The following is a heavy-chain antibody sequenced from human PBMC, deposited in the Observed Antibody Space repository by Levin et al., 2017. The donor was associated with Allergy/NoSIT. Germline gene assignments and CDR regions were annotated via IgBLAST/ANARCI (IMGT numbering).Heavy chain of an antibody. Sequence: GESLKISCAASGFTFSTYGMHWVRQAPGKGLEWVAIIWYDGSNKFHADSVKGRFTISRDNSKNTLYLQMNSLRVEDTAVYYCARDRGSSSTAGYYFDYWGQGTLVTVSS. V-gene: IGHV3-33*01. D-gene: IGHD6-6*01. CDR2: IWYDGSNK. CDR3: ARDRGSSSTAGYYFDY. J-gene: IGHJ4*02. CDR1: GFTFSTYG.